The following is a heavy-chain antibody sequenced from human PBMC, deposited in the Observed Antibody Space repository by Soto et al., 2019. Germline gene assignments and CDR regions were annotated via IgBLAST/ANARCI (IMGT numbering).Heavy chain of an antibody. CDR2: INAGNGNT. V-gene: IGHV1-3*01. CDR1: GYTFTSYA. Sequence: QVQLVQSGAEVKKPGASVKVSCKASGYTFTSYAMHWVRQAPGQRLEWMGWINAGNGNTKYSQKFQGRVTITRDTSASTADMELSSLRSEDTAVYYCARFHLVGAYFDYWGQGTLVTVSS. CDR3: ARFHLVGAYFDY. J-gene: IGHJ4*02. D-gene: IGHD1-26*01.